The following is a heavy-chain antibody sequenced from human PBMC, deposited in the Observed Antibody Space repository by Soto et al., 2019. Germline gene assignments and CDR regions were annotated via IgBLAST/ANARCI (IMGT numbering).Heavy chain of an antibody. Sequence: KASETLSLTCAVYGGSFSGYYWSWIRQPPGKGLAWIGEINHSGSTNYNPSPKSRVTISVDTSKNQFSLKLSSVTAADTAVYYCARGLLTYYDFWSGYYDYWGQGTLVTVSS. CDR3: ARGLLTYYDFWSGYYDY. D-gene: IGHD3-3*01. CDR1: GGSFSGYY. V-gene: IGHV4-34*01. CDR2: INHSGST. J-gene: IGHJ4*02.